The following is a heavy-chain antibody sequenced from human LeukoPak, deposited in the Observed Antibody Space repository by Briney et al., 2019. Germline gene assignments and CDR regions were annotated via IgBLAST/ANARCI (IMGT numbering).Heavy chain of an antibody. V-gene: IGHV4-59*01. CDR2: TYYSGST. CDR3: ARNRGSGYYYSPSYFDY. J-gene: IGHJ4*02. Sequence: SETLSLTCTVSGGSISSYYWSWLRQPPGKGLEWSGNTYYSGSTNYNPSLKSRVTISVDTSKNQFSLKLSSVTAADTAVYYCARNRGSGYYYSPSYFDYWGQGTLVTVSS. CDR1: GGSISSYY. D-gene: IGHD3-22*01.